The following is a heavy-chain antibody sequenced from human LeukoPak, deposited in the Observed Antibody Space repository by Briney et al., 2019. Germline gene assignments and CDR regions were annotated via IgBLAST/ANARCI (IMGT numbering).Heavy chain of an antibody. J-gene: IGHJ4*02. CDR2: ISSSSSYL. D-gene: IGHD3-16*01. Sequence: PGGSLRLSCAASGFTFISYSMNGVRQAPGKGLEGVSSISSSSSYLYYADSVKGRFTIFRDHAKNSLYLQMNSLRAEDTAVYYCARVNDYVWGSQAVDYWGQGTLVTVSS. CDR1: GFTFISYS. V-gene: IGHV3-21*01. CDR3: ARVNDYVWGSQAVDY.